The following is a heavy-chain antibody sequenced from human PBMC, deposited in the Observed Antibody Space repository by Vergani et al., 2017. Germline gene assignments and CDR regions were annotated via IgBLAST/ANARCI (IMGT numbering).Heavy chain of an antibody. Sequence: QVQLQESGPGLVKPPGTLSLTCAVPGDSFRSNKWWTWVRQSPGKTLEWIGEISHSGSTNYNPSLKGRVTLSLDTSKNQFSLRLSSVTDADTAVYYCARDPKSYCSGGSCYSVWGAFDIWGRGTTVTVSS. J-gene: IGHJ3*02. CDR1: GDSFRSNKW. D-gene: IGHD2-15*01. CDR2: ISHSGST. CDR3: ARDPKSYCSGGSCYSVWGAFDI. V-gene: IGHV4-4*03.